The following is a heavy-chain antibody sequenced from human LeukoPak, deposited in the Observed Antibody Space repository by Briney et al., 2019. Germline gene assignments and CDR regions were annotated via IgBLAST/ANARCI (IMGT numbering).Heavy chain of an antibody. CDR2: IIPIFGTA. D-gene: IGHD1-20*01. V-gene: IGHV1-69*13. CDR3: ARERDEEPTVGITGTLYYFDY. CDR1: GGTFSSYA. J-gene: IGHJ4*02. Sequence: SVTVSFTASGGTFSSYAISWVRQAPGQGLEWMGGIIPIFGTANYAQKFQGRVTITADESTSTAYMELSSLRSEDTAVYYCARERDEEPTVGITGTLYYFDYWGQGTLVTVSS.